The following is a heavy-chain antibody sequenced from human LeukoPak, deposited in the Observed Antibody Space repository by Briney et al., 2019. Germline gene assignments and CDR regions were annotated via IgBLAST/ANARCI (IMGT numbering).Heavy chain of an antibody. CDR3: VKDLGGGYFDY. Sequence: GGSLRLSCSASGFIFRGYAMDWVRQAPGKGLEYVSAISTYGGSTYYADSVKGRFTISRDNSKNTLYLEVSSQTPEDTAVYYCVKDLGGGYFDYWGQGTLVTVSS. CDR1: GFIFRGYA. CDR2: ISTYGGST. D-gene: IGHD3-10*01. V-gene: IGHV3-64D*09. J-gene: IGHJ4*02.